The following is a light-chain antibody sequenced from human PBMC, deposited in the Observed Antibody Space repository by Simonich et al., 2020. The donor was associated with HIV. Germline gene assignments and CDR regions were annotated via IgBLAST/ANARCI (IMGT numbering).Light chain of an antibody. CDR2: DAS. CDR3: QQRSNWLT. J-gene: IGKJ4*01. V-gene: IGKV3-11*01. Sequence: EIVLTQSPGTLSLSPGERATLSCRASQSVSSSYLAWYQQKPGQAPRLLIYDASNRATGIPARFSGSGSGTDFTLTISSLEPEDVAVYYCQQRSNWLTFGGGTKVEIK. CDR1: QSVSSSY.